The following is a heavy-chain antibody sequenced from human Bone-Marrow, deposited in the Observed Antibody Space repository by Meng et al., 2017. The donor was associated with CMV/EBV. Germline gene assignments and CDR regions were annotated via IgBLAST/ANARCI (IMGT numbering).Heavy chain of an antibody. CDR2: INSDGSST. Sequence: GESLKISCAASGFTFSNSWMNWVRQAPGKGLVWVSRINSDGSSTSYADSVKGRFTISRDNAKNTLYLQMNSLRAEDTAVYYCARAGGYYYYGMDVWGQGTTVTVSS. CDR3: ARAGGYYYYGMDV. V-gene: IGHV3-74*01. CDR1: GFTFSNSW. J-gene: IGHJ6*02. D-gene: IGHD3-10*01.